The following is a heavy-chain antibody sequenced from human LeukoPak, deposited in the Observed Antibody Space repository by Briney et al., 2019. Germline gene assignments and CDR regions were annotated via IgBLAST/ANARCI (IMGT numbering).Heavy chain of an antibody. J-gene: IGHJ4*02. V-gene: IGHV3-21*01. Sequence: GGSLRLSCAASGFTFSGYSMNWVRQAPGKGLEWVSSITGSSSHIYYADSVKGRFTISRDNAKNSLYLQMNSLRAEDTAVYYCARSSMGYCINGVCRDFDYWGQGTLVTVSS. CDR1: GFTFSGYS. CDR2: ITGSSSHI. D-gene: IGHD2-8*01. CDR3: ARSSMGYCINGVCRDFDY.